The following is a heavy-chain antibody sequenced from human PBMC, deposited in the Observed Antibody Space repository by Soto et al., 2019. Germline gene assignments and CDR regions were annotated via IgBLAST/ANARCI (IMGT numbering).Heavy chain of an antibody. J-gene: IGHJ3*02. CDR3: ARDRGGSSWRSDAFDI. Sequence: QVQLQESGPGLVKPSQTLSLTCTVSGGSISSGDYYWSWIRQPPGKGLEWIGYIYYSGSTYYNPSLKSRVTISVDTSKNQFSLKLSSVTAADTAVYYCARDRGGSSWRSDAFDIWGQGTMVTVSS. CDR1: GGSISSGDYY. D-gene: IGHD6-13*01. V-gene: IGHV4-30-4*01. CDR2: IYYSGST.